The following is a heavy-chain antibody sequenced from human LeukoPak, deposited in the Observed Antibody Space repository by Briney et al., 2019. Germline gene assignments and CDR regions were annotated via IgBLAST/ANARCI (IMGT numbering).Heavy chain of an antibody. Sequence: GRSLRLSCAASGFTFDDYAMHWVRQAPGKGLEWVSGISWNSGSIGYADPVKGRFTISRDNAKNSLYLQMNSLRAEDTALYYCAKDMRAMVTERGSSFDYWGQGTLVTVSS. D-gene: IGHD5-18*01. J-gene: IGHJ4*02. CDR2: ISWNSGSI. CDR1: GFTFDDYA. V-gene: IGHV3-9*01. CDR3: AKDMRAMVTERGSSFDY.